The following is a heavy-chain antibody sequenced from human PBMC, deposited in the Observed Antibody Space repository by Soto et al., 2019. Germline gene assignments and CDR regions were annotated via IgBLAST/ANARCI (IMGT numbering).Heavy chain of an antibody. J-gene: IGHJ6*02. D-gene: IGHD3-16*01. V-gene: IGHV3-7*01. CDR2: IKQDGSEK. CDR1: GFTFSSYW. Sequence: EVQLVESGGGLVQPGGSLRLSCTASGFTFSSYWMSWVRQAPGKGLEWVANIKQDGSEKNYVDSVKGRFTISTDNAKNSVFLQMNSLRAEDTAVYYCARQGGRRTYYYYYGMDVWGQGTTVTVSS. CDR3: ARQGGRRTYYYYYGMDV.